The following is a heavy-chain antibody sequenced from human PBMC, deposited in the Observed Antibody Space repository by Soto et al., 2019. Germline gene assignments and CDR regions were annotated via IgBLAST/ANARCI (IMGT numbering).Heavy chain of an antibody. V-gene: IGHV3-21*01. CDR2: IGSSNTYI. D-gene: IGHD2-15*01. Sequence: PGGSLRLSCAASGFTFNTYSMNRVRQAPGKGLEWVSSIGSSNTYIYYSDSVNGRFTISRDDAKNSLYLQMNSLRAEDTAVYYCARDRTNVVALPSNWFDPWGHGTLVTVSS. J-gene: IGHJ5*02. CDR3: ARDRTNVVALPSNWFDP. CDR1: GFTFNTYS.